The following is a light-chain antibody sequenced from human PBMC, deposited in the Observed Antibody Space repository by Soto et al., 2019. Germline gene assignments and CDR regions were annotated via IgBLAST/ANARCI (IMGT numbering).Light chain of an antibody. J-gene: IGKJ2*01. CDR3: QQYGGSTPSYT. V-gene: IGKV3-20*01. Sequence: EVVLTQSPGPLSFSPGERATLSCRASQSVDRNYLSWFQHKRGQPPRVLVFATSSRAAGTPVRFSGSGSGTNLTLPITRVEPEDFGVYYCQQYGGSTPSYTFGLGTKLEI. CDR2: ATS. CDR1: QSVDRNY.